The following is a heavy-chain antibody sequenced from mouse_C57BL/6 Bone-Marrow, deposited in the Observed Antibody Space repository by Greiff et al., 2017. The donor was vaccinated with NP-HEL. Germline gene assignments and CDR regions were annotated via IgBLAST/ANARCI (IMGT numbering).Heavy chain of an antibody. Sequence: QLQQSGAELVKPGASVKISRKASGYAFSSYWMNWVKQRPGKGLEWIGQIYPGDGDTNYNGKFKGKATLTADKSSSTAYMQLSSLASEESAVYFCARDYDGYDYFDYWGQGTTLTVSS. D-gene: IGHD2-2*01. V-gene: IGHV1-80*01. CDR2: IYPGDGDT. CDR1: GYAFSSYW. J-gene: IGHJ2*01. CDR3: ARDYDGYDYFDY.